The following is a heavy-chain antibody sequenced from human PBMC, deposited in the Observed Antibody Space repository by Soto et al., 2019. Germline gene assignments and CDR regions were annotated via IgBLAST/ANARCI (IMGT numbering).Heavy chain of an antibody. CDR3: AKVTAAAGTWYFDD. CDR2: ISGSGGST. D-gene: IGHD6-13*01. J-gene: IGHJ4*02. Sequence: XGALRLSSPASGFTLSSCSMGWVRQAPGKGLEWVSAISGSGGSTYYADSVKGRFTISRDNSKNTLYLQMKSLRAEDTAVYYCAKVTAAAGTWYFDDWGQGTLVTVSS. CDR1: GFTLSSCS. V-gene: IGHV3-23*01.